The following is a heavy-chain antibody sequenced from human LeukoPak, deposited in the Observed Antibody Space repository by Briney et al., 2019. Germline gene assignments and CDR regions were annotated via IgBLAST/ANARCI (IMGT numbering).Heavy chain of an antibody. CDR3: ARGGDYYGSGRPYYMDV. Sequence: GGSLRLSCAASEFTFSNFAMTWVRQAPGKGLEWVSGISASGGSTYYADSVLGRFTISRDNSKNRMYLQMSNLRVEDTAIYYCARGGDYYGSGRPYYMDVWGKGTTVTISS. CDR1: EFTFSNFA. D-gene: IGHD3-10*01. J-gene: IGHJ6*03. V-gene: IGHV3-23*01. CDR2: ISASGGST.